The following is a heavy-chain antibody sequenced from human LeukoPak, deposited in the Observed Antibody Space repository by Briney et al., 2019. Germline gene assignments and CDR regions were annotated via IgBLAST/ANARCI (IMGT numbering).Heavy chain of an antibody. CDR2: IYHSGST. V-gene: IGHV4-38-2*01. CDR3: ARQSSRDQIYDFWSGYYTRWFDP. CDR1: GYSISSGYY. Sequence: SETLSLTCAVSGYSISSGYYWGRIRQPPGKGLEWIGSIYHSGSTYYNPSLKSRVTISVDTSKNQFSLKLSSVTAADTAVYYCARQSSRDQIYDFWSGYYTRWFDPWGQGTLVTVSS. D-gene: IGHD3-3*01. J-gene: IGHJ5*02.